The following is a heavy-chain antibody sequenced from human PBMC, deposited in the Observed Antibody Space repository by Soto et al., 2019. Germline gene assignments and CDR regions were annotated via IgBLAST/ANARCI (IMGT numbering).Heavy chain of an antibody. CDR3: ARGDATKIVVTTYYAMDV. Sequence: QVQLVQSGAEVKKPGSSVKVSCKASGGSLSNYGISWVRQAPGQGLEWMGAIIPVFGTPNYAQKFQDRVTXXAXASTTTVYMEVRSLTSEDTAVYYCARGDATKIVVTTYYAMDVWGQGTTVTVSS. D-gene: IGHD3-22*01. CDR1: GGSLSNYG. J-gene: IGHJ6*02. V-gene: IGHV1-69*12. CDR2: IIPVFGTP.